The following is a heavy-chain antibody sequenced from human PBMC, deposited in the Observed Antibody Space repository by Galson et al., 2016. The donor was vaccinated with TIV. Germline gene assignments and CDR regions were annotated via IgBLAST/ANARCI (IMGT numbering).Heavy chain of an antibody. CDR1: GFSFDDYA. D-gene: IGHD5-18*01. CDR3: AKGRGYSYGSPQDYYYGFDV. CDR2: ISSNSVYI. Sequence: SLRLSCAASGFSFDDYAMHWVRQAPGKGLEWVSGISSNSVYIGYAGSVKGRFIISRDNAKKSLNLQMNSLRGDDTALYYCAKGRGYSYGSPQDYYYGFDVWGQGTTVTVSS. V-gene: IGHV3-9*01. J-gene: IGHJ6*02.